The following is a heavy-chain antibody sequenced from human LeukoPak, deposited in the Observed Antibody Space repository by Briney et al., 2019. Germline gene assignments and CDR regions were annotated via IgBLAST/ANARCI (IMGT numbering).Heavy chain of an antibody. J-gene: IGHJ3*02. CDR2: ISSSSSTI. CDR3: ARDEEWELQNAFDI. CDR1: GFTFSSYS. V-gene: IGHV3-48*04. Sequence: PGGSLRLSCAASGFTFSSYSMNWVRQAPGKGLEWVSYISSSSSTIYYADSVKGRFTISRDNAKNSLYLQMNSLRAEDTAVYYCARDEEWELQNAFDIWGQGTMVTVSS. D-gene: IGHD1-26*01.